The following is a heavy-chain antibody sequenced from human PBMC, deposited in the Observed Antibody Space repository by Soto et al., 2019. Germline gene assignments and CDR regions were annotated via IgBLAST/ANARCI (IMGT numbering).Heavy chain of an antibody. V-gene: IGHV3-49*04. J-gene: IGHJ4*02. Sequence: GGSLRLSCTTSGFTFGGYAMSWVRQAPGKGLEWVGFIRGKAYSGTTEYAASVRGRFTISRDDSKSIAYLQMNSLESEDTAVYYCARGRSSTELYQTYFDSWGQRTLGIVCS. CDR1: GFTFGGYA. CDR3: ARGRSSTELYQTYFDS. D-gene: IGHD3-10*01. CDR2: IRGKAYSGTT.